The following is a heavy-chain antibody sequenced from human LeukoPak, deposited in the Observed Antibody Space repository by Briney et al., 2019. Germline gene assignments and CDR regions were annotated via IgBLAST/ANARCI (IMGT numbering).Heavy chain of an antibody. CDR1: GFTFSSST. CDR3: ARDGGSFFPLDC. V-gene: IGHV3-48*01. J-gene: IGHJ4*02. D-gene: IGHD2-15*01. CDR2: ISSGATTI. Sequence: GGPLRLSCAASGFTFSSSTMNWLRQAPGKALEWVSSISSGATTIYYADSVKGRFTVSRDNAKNSLYLQMRSLRADDTAVYYCARDGGSFFPLDCWGQGTLVTVSS.